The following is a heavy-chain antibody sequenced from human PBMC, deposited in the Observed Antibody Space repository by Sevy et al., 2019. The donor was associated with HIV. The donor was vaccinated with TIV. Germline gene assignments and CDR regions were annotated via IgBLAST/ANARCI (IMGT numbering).Heavy chain of an antibody. D-gene: IGHD3-16*01. CDR2: IRNKANSYTT. Sequence: GGSLRLSCAASGFTFSDHYMDWVRQAPGKGLEWVGRIRNKANSYTTEYAASVKGRLTISRNDTKNSLYLQMNSLKTEDTAIYYCARDPRSGGAHFDYWGQRTLVTVSS. J-gene: IGHJ4*02. CDR1: GFTFSDHY. CDR3: ARDPRSGGAHFDY. V-gene: IGHV3-72*01.